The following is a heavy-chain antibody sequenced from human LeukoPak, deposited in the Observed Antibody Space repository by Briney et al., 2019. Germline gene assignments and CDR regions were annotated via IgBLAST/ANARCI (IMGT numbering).Heavy chain of an antibody. CDR3: ARSTAGLDY. CDR2: TKQDGSEQ. V-gene: IGHV3-7*01. CDR1: GFTFSNYA. D-gene: IGHD1-1*01. J-gene: IGHJ4*02. Sequence: PGGSLRLSCAASGFTFSNYAMSWVRQAPGKGLGWVGNTKQDGSEQYYVDSMRGRFTISRDNAKNSLYLQMSSLRAEDTAVYYCARSTAGLDYWGQGTLVTVSS.